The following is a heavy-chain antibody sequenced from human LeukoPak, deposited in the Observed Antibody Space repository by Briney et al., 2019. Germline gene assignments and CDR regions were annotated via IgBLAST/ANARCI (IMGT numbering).Heavy chain of an antibody. CDR3: ARAAGYYDSSGYYSWFDP. V-gene: IGHV1-2*02. D-gene: IGHD3-22*01. CDR2: INPNSGGT. Sequence: GASVKVSCKASGYTFTGYYMHWVRQAPGQGLEWMGWINPNSGGTNYAQKFQGRVTITRDTSASTAYMELSSLRSEDTAVYYCARAAGYYDSSGYYSWFDPWGQGTLVTVSS. J-gene: IGHJ5*02. CDR1: GYTFTGYY.